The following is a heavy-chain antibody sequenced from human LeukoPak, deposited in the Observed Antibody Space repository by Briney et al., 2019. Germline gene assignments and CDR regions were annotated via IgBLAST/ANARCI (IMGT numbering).Heavy chain of an antibody. CDR1: GASKTSYY. Sequence: PSETLSLTCTVSGASKTSYYWSWIRQPPGKGLEWVGYIHYTGRINYNPSLQSRVTISLDTSKSLFSLRLNSVTAADTAVYYCARLNPLTLVRADTYYHSMDVWGQGTTVTVSS. J-gene: IGHJ6*02. CDR3: ARLNPLTLVRADTYYHSMDV. D-gene: IGHD3-10*01. CDR2: IHYTGRI. V-gene: IGHV4-59*08.